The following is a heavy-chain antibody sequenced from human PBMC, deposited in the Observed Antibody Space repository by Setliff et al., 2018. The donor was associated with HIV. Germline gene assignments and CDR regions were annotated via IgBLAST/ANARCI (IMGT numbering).Heavy chain of an antibody. CDR3: ARGPPFAF. V-gene: IGHV4-39*07. CDR1: GGSFIGSSFQ. J-gene: IGHJ4*02. Sequence: SETLSLTCTVSGGSFIGSSFQSTWIRQTPGKGLEWIADIAYSGTTMYTNYNPSLESRVIISEDTSRDQFFLKLTSVTADDTGVYYCARGPPFAFWGQGLLVTVSS. CDR2: IAYSGTTMYT.